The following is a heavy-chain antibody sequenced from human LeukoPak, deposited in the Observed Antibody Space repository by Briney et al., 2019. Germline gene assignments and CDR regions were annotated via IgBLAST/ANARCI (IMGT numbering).Heavy chain of an antibody. V-gene: IGHV4-59*12. CDR2: IYYSGST. J-gene: IGHJ4*02. CDR1: GGSISSYY. Sequence: SETLSLTCTVSGGSISSYYWSWIRQPPGKGLEWIGYIYYSGSTYYNPSLKSRVTISVDTSKNQFSLKLSSVTAADTAVYYCARDVSRVFDYWGQGTLVTVSS. CDR3: ARDVSRVFDY. D-gene: IGHD6-13*01.